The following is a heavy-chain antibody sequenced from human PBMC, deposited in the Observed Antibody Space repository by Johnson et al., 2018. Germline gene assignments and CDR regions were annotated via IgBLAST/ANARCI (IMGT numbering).Heavy chain of an antibody. CDR3: TRASTPSAFDI. J-gene: IGHJ3*02. CDR2: INSDGSTT. CDR1: EFTFSSYW. Sequence: VRLQESGGGLVQFGGSLRLSCAASEFTFSSYWMHWVRQAPGKGLVWVARINSDGSTTSYADSVKGRFSISRDNAKNTLYLQMNSLRAEDTAGYYCTRASTPSAFDIWGQGTMVTVSS. V-gene: IGHV3-74*01.